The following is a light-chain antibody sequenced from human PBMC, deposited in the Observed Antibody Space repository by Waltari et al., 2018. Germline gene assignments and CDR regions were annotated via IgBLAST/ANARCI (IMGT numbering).Light chain of an antibody. CDR3: QMYVRLPVT. CDR1: QSVGRS. V-gene: IGKV3-20*01. CDR2: GAS. Sequence: ETVLTQSLGTLSLSLGEGATLSCRASQSVGRSLVWYQEKPGRAPRLLIYGASIRATGIPDRFTGSGSGTDFSLTISRLEPEDSAVYYCQMYVRLPVTFGQGTKVEI. J-gene: IGKJ1*01.